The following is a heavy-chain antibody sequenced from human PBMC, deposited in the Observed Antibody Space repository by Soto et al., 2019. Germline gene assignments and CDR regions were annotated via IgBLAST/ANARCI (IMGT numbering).Heavy chain of an antibody. V-gene: IGHV1-46*03. CDR3: ASETDKYYMDF. Sequence: ASVKVSCKASGYTFTSYYMHWVRQAPGQGLEWMGIINPSGGSTSYAQKFQGRVTMTRDTSTSTVYMELSSLRFEDTAVYYCASETDKYYMDFWGKGTTVTVSS. CDR2: INPSGGST. J-gene: IGHJ6*03. CDR1: GYTFTSYY.